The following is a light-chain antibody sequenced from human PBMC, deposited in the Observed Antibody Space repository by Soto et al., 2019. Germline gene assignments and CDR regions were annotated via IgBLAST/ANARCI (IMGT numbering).Light chain of an antibody. V-gene: IGKV1-5*01. J-gene: IGKJ2*01. CDR1: QSISQY. CDR2: DAS. Sequence: DIQMTQFPSSLSASVGDRVTITCRASQSISQYLAWYQQKPGKAPKLLIYDASTLEGGISSRISDSGSGTKFTLTISSLRPDDFATYYCQQYFSDSTFGQGTKLGI. CDR3: QQYFSDST.